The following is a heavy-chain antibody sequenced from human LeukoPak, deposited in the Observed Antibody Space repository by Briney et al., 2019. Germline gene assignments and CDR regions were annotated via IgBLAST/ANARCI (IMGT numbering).Heavy chain of an antibody. Sequence: GGSLRLSCTASGFTVSSNYMSWVRQAPGKGLEWVSGIYSGGSTYYADSVKGRFTISRDNSKNTLYLQMNSLRAEDTAVYYCASYDYVWGSPFDYWGQGTLVTVSS. V-gene: IGHV3-53*01. CDR2: IYSGGST. CDR3: ASYDYVWGSPFDY. J-gene: IGHJ4*02. CDR1: GFTVSSNY. D-gene: IGHD3-16*01.